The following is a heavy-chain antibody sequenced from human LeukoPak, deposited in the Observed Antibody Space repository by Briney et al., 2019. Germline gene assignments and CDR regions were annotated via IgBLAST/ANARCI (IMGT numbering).Heavy chain of an antibody. D-gene: IGHD3-3*01. Sequence: SETLSHTCTVSGGSISSSSYYWGWIRQPPGKGLEWIGSIYYSGSTYYNPSLKSRVTISVDTSKNQFSLKLSSVTAAGTAVYYCARGLDDFWSGTTYYFDYWGQGTLVTVSS. CDR2: IYYSGST. CDR3: ARGLDDFWSGTTYYFDY. J-gene: IGHJ4*02. V-gene: IGHV4-39*01. CDR1: GGSISSSSYY.